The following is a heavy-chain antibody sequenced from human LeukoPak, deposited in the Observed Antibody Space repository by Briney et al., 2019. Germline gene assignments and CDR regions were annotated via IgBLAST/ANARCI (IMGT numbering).Heavy chain of an antibody. CDR1: RYTFTGYY. CDR3: AREYYYTSGSYYNRIDY. V-gene: IGHV1-2*02. J-gene: IGHJ4*02. CDR2: IDPNSGGT. D-gene: IGHD3-10*01. Sequence: ASVKVSCKASRYTFTGYYMHWVRQAPGQGLEWMGWIDPNSGGTNYAQKSQGRVTMTRDTSISTAYMVLNRLRSDDTALYYCAREYYYTSGSYYNRIDYWGQGTLVTVSS.